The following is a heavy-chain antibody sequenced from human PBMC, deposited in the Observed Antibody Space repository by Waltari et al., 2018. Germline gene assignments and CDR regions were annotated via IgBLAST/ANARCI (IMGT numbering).Heavy chain of an antibody. CDR3: AKIAGYCSNDVCSKAMDV. V-gene: IGHV3-23*01. Sequence: EAQLLESGGGLVQSGGSLTLSCTTSGFTFRSYAMNWLRRAPGKGLEWVSGVSGNGGVTKSADSVAGRFSISRDNSKNTLFLQMSGLKDEDTAIYYCAKIAGYCSNDVCSKAMDVWGQGTAVTVAS. D-gene: IGHD2-8*01. CDR2: VSGNGGVT. CDR1: GFTFRSYA. J-gene: IGHJ6*02.